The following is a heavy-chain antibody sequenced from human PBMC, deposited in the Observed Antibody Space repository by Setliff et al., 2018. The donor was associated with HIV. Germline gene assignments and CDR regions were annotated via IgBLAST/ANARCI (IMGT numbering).Heavy chain of an antibody. Sequence: PSETLSFTCTVSGGSISSSSYYWGWIRQPPGKGLEWIGSIFNDGRTYYNPSLKSRVTIPMDTSTNQFSLKLTSVTAADTAVYFCARHFPSISLFFGDPGPFDRWGQGALVTVSS. CDR3: ARHFPSISLFFGDPGPFDR. CDR1: GGSISSSSYY. D-gene: IGHD3-10*01. CDR2: IFNDGRT. V-gene: IGHV4-39*01. J-gene: IGHJ4*02.